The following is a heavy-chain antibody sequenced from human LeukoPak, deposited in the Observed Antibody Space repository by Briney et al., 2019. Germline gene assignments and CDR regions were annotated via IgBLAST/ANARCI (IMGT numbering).Heavy chain of an antibody. Sequence: ASLTVSCTTSVYTFTTYGMTWVRQAAGQGLEWMGWISPYNGRTHSAQKSQDRVTMTTDTSASTAYMEPRSLISNDTAIYFCARTTNSGDEDFWGQGTLVTVSS. J-gene: IGHJ4*02. CDR1: VYTFTTYG. CDR3: ARTTNSGDEDF. V-gene: IGHV1-18*01. CDR2: ISPYNGRT. D-gene: IGHD7-27*01.